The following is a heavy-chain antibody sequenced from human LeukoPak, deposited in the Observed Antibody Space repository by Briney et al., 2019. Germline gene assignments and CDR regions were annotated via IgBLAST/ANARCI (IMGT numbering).Heavy chain of an antibody. CDR3: AKDDSSGYYHSY. V-gene: IGHV1-69*13. D-gene: IGHD3-22*01. CDR2: IIPIFGTA. CDR1: GGAFSSYA. Sequence: SVKVSCKASGGAFSSYAISWVRQAPGQGLEWMGGIIPIFGTANYAQKFQGRVTITADESTSTAYMELSSLRSEDTAVYYCAKDDSSGYYHSYRGQGTLVTVSS. J-gene: IGHJ4*02.